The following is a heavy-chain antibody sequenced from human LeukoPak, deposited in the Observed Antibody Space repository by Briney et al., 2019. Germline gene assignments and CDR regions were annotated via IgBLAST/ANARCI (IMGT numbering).Heavy chain of an antibody. CDR2: INHSGST. CDR3: AGIRDGYNMVDY. CDR1: GGSFSGYY. D-gene: IGHD5-24*01. V-gene: IGHV4-34*01. Sequence: SETLSLTCAVYGGSFSGYYWSWIRQPPGKGLEWIGEINHSGSTNYNPSLESRVTISVDTSKNQFSPKLSSVTAADTAVYYCAGIRDGYNMVDYWGQGTLVTVSS. J-gene: IGHJ4*02.